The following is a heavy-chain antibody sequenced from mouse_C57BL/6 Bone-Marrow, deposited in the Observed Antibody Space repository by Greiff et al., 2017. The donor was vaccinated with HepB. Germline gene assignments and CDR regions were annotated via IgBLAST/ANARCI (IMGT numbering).Heavy chain of an antibody. CDR1: GYSITSGYY. V-gene: IGHV3-6*01. J-gene: IGHJ4*01. CDR2: ISYDGSN. CDR3: ARDGLDY. Sequence: ESGPGLVKPSQSLSLTCSVTGYSITSGYYWNWIRQFPGNKLEWMGYISYDGSNNYNPSLKNRISITRDTSKNQFFLKLNSVTTEYTATYYCARDGLDYWGQGTSVTVSS.